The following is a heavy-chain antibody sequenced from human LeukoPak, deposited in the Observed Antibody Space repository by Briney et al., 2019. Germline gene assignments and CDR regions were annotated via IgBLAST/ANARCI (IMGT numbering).Heavy chain of an antibody. CDR1: GFTFSSYA. V-gene: IGHV3-30-3*01. CDR2: ISYDGSNK. D-gene: IGHD1-26*01. J-gene: IGHJ3*02. Sequence: PGGSLRLSCAASGFTFSSYAMHWVRQAPGKGLEGVAVISYDGSNKYYADSVKGRFTVSRDNSKNTLFLQMHSLRVEDTAIYYCAKDYSGSYRGDGFDIWGQGTRVTVSS. CDR3: AKDYSGSYRGDGFDI.